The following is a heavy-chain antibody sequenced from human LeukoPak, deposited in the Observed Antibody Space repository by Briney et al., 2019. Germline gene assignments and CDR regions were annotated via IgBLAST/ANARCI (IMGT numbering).Heavy chain of an antibody. D-gene: IGHD4-17*01. V-gene: IGHV1-69*04. J-gene: IGHJ5*02. CDR1: GGTFSSYA. CDR2: IIPIFGIA. Sequence: SVKVSCKASGGTFSSYAISWVRQAPGQGLEWMGRIIPIFGIANYAQKFQGRVTITADKSTSTAYMELSSLRSEDTAVYYCAPDSAYCDYGGVWFDPWGQGTLVTVSS. CDR3: APDSAYCDYGGVWFDP.